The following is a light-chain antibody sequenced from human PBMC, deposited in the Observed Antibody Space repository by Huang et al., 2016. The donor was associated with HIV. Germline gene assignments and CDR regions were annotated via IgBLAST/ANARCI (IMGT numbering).Light chain of an antibody. J-gene: IGKJ4*01. CDR1: QNVNTD. V-gene: IGKV3-15*01. CDR2: GAS. CDR3: QQYNNWPPLT. Sequence: EVVITQSPAILSVSPGERATLSCRARQNVNTDLAGYKHHPGQAPRRLIYGASTRATGIPARFSGNGSETEFTLTISSLQSEDFAIYYCQQYNNWPPLTFGGGTKVEIK.